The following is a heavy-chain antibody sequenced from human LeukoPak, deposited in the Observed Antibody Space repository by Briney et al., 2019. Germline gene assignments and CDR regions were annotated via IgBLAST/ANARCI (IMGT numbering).Heavy chain of an antibody. CDR3: TRQDRITMVRGVTIDYYYYGMDV. J-gene: IGHJ6*02. CDR1: GFTFSGSA. Sequence: GGSLRLSCAASGFTFSGSAMHWVRQASGKGLEWVGRIRSKANSYATAYAASVKGRFTISRDDSKNTAYLRMNSLKTEDTAVYYCTRQDRITMVRGVTIDYYYYGMDVWGQGTTVTVSS. V-gene: IGHV3-73*01. CDR2: IRSKANSYAT. D-gene: IGHD3-10*01.